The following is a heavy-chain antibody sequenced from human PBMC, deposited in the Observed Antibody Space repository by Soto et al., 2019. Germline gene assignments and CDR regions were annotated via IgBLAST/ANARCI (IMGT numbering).Heavy chain of an antibody. Sequence: SETLSLTXSVSGASISNFYWSWIRQSAGKGLEWIGRLYTRGTTDYNPSLKSRVTMSIDTSKNRVSLSLTSVTAADTAVYYCAKGGTYYFDSWGQGIVVTVSS. V-gene: IGHV4-4*07. J-gene: IGHJ4*02. D-gene: IGHD3-16*01. CDR1: GASISNFY. CDR3: AKGGTYYFDS. CDR2: LYTRGTT.